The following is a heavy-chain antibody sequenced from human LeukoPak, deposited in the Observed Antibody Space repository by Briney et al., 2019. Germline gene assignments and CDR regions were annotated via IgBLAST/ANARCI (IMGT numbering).Heavy chain of an antibody. Sequence: ASVKVSCKASGYTFTSYGISWVRQAPGQGLEWMGWISAHNGNTNYAQKLQGRVTMTTDTSTSTAYMELRSLRSDDTAVYYCARDGRINYYSLGINDAFDIWGQGTMVTVSS. CDR1: GYTFTSYG. CDR3: ARDGRINYYSLGINDAFDI. V-gene: IGHV1-18*01. CDR2: ISAHNGNT. D-gene: IGHD2-21*01. J-gene: IGHJ3*02.